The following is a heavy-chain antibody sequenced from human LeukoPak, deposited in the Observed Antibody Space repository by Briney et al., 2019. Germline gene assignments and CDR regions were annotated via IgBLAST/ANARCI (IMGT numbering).Heavy chain of an antibody. CDR2: IYHSGST. D-gene: IGHD6-13*01. Sequence: SRTLSLTCTVSGGSISSGGYYWSWIRQPPGKGLEWIGYIYHSGSTYFNPSLKSRVTISVDRSKNQFSLKLSSVTAADTAVYYCARDLAAAGTGNDYWGQGTLVTVSS. CDR3: ARDLAAAGTGNDY. J-gene: IGHJ4*02. CDR1: GGSISSGGYY. V-gene: IGHV4-30-2*01.